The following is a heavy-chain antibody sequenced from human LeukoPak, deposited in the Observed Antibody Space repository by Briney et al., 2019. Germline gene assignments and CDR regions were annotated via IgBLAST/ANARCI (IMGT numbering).Heavy chain of an antibody. V-gene: IGHV5-51*01. CDR1: GYNFANYW. Sequence: GESLQLSCKGSGYNFANYWIGWGRQMPGKGLVWRGIIYPGDSDTRYSPSFQGQVTISADESISTAFLQWSSLKASDTAMYYCARAPSYQFSSSSAYYYYMDVWGKGTTVTVSS. CDR2: IYPGDSDT. D-gene: IGHD6-6*01. CDR3: ARAPSYQFSSSSAYYYYMDV. J-gene: IGHJ6*03.